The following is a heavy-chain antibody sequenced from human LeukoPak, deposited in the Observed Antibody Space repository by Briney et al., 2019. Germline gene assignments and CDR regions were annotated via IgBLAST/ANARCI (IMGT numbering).Heavy chain of an antibody. Sequence: GGSLRLSCAASGFTFSSDAMRWVRQAPGKGLEWVSAISSSGGSTYYADSVRGRFIISRDSSKNTLYLQMNSLRPEDTAVYYCATADDTKGGAFDIWGQGTMVTVSS. CDR2: ISSSGGST. D-gene: IGHD2-8*01. CDR3: ATADDTKGGAFDI. CDR1: GFTFSSDA. J-gene: IGHJ3*02. V-gene: IGHV3-23*01.